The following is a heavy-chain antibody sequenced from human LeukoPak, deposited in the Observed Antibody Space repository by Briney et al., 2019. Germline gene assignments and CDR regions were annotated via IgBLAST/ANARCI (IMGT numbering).Heavy chain of an antibody. CDR2: ISSSGSTK. CDR1: XCTXXEXY. Sequence: SCAAXXCTXXEXYMSWLRQAPGKGVEGVAFISSSGSTKYYADSVKGGFTIYRDKDKKSLYMQMNSLRAEDTAVYYCAVSVGATSEWFDLWGQGTLVTVSS. CDR3: AVSVGATSEWFDL. V-gene: IGHV3-11*04. J-gene: IGHJ5*02. D-gene: IGHD1-26*01.